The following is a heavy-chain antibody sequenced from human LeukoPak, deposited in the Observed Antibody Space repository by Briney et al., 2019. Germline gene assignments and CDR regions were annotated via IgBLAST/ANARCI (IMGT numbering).Heavy chain of an antibody. V-gene: IGHV1-46*01. CDR3: ARSLHDYGGNSQEYYFDY. CDR1: GYTFTSYY. J-gene: IGHJ4*02. D-gene: IGHD4-23*01. CDR2: INPSGGST. Sequence: GASVTVSCKASGYTFTSYYMHWVRQAPGQGLEWMGIINPSGGSTSYAQKFQGRVTMTRDTSTSTVYMELSSPRSEDTAVYYCARSLHDYGGNSQEYYFDYWGQGTLVTVSS.